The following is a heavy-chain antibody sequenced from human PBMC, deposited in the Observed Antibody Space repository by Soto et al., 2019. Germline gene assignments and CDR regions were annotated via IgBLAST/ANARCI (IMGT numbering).Heavy chain of an antibody. CDR1: GGSFSGYY. J-gene: IGHJ4*02. Sequence: QVQLQQWGAGLLKPSETLSLTCAVYGGSFSGYYWSWIRQPPGKGLEWIGEINHSGSTNYNPSLKSRVTISVDTSKNQFSLKLSSVTAADTAVYYCARVPRAARQRYVDYWGQGTLVTVSS. CDR2: INHSGST. CDR3: ARVPRAARQRYVDY. D-gene: IGHD6-6*01. V-gene: IGHV4-34*01.